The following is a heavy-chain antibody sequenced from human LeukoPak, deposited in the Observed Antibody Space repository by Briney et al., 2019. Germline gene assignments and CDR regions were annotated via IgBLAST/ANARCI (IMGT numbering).Heavy chain of an antibody. D-gene: IGHD3-22*01. CDR2: ISSSSSTI. V-gene: IGHV3-48*04. J-gene: IGHJ3*02. CDR1: GFTFSSYS. CDR3: ARDMIGRAAFDI. Sequence: GGSLRLSCAASGFTFSSYSMNWVRQAPGKGLEWVSYISSSSSTIYYAYSVKGRFTISRDNAKNSLYLQMNSLRAEDTAVYYCARDMIGRAAFDIWGQGTMVTVSS.